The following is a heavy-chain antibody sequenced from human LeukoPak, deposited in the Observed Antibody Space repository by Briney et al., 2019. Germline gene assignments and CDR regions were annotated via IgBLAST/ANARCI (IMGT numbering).Heavy chain of an antibody. D-gene: IGHD3-22*01. J-gene: IGHJ4*02. CDR3: ARVLGDYYDSSGYYYFDY. CDR1: GFTFSSYS. Sequence: GGSLRLSCAASGFTFSSYSMTWVRQAPGKGLEWVSSISSSSSYIYYADSVKGRFTISRDNAKNSLYLQMNSLRAEDTAVYYCARVLGDYYDSSGYYYFDYWGQGTLVTVSS. CDR2: ISSSSSYI. V-gene: IGHV3-21*01.